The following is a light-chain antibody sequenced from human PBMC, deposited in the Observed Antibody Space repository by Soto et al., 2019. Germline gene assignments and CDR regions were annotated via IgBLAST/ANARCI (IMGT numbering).Light chain of an antibody. CDR2: GAS. Sequence: EIVLTQSPGTLSLSPGERATLSCRASQSVSSSYLACYQQKPGQAPRLLIYGASSRDTGIPDRFSGSGSGTDFTITISRLEPEDFAEYYCQQYGSSPWTFGQGTRVEVK. CDR1: QSVSSSY. V-gene: IGKV3-20*01. CDR3: QQYGSSPWT. J-gene: IGKJ1*01.